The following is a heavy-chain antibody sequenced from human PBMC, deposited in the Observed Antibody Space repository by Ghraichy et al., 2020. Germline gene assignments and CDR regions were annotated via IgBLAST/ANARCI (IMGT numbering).Heavy chain of an antibody. CDR2: INHRGGT. J-gene: IGHJ4*02. D-gene: IGHD6-19*01. V-gene: IGHV4-34*01. Sequence: SQNLSLTCAVYGGSFSGYYWSWIRQPPGKGLEWIGEINHRGGTNYNPSLKSRVTISVDTSKNQFSLKLSSVTAADTAVYYCARGLGEVAGTRGRYFDSWGQGTLVTVSS. CDR3: ARGLGEVAGTRGRYFDS. CDR1: GGSFSGYY.